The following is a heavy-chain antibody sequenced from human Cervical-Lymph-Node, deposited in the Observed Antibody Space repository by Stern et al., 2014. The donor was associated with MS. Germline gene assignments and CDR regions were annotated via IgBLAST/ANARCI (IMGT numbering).Heavy chain of an antibody. CDR1: GASMTTGSYY. D-gene: IGHD2-21*02. CDR3: ARGDRRLRAFDL. V-gene: IGHV4-61*02. J-gene: IGHJ3*01. CDR2: IYTSGSA. Sequence: QLQLQESGPGLVKPSQTLSLTCTVSGASMTTGSYYWNWIRQPAGKGVEWIGQIYTSGSASYHPSLKNRLSMSVDTPKTQFPLTLSSVTAADTAVYYCARGDRRLRAFDLWGQGTMVTVSS.